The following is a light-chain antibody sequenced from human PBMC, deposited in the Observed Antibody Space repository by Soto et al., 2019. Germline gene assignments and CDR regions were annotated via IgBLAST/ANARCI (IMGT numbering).Light chain of an antibody. CDR3: QQRASWPYT. J-gene: IGKJ2*01. CDR2: DAS. V-gene: IGKV3-11*01. Sequence: EIVFTQSPSTLSLSPGEGATLSCRASHDVSVSLVWYRQRPGQSPRLLIHDASNRATGISARFSGSGSGTDFTLTIGSLEPEESALYYCQQRASWPYTSGQGTKVDIK. CDR1: HDVSVS.